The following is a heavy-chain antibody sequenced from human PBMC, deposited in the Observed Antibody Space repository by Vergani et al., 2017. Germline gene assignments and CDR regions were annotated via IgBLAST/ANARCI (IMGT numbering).Heavy chain of an antibody. J-gene: IGHJ4*02. Sequence: QVQLQESGPGLVKPSETLSLTCTVSGGSISSYYWSWIRQPPGKGLEWIGYIYYSGSTNYNPSLKIRVTISVDTSKNQFSLKLSSVTAADTAVYYCARASAGXLDYWGQGTLVTVSS. CDR2: IYYSGST. CDR3: ARASAGXLDY. V-gene: IGHV4-59*01. CDR1: GGSISSYY. D-gene: IGHD6-13*01.